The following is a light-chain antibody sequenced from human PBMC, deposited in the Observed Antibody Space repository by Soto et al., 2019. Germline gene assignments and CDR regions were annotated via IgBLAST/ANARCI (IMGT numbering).Light chain of an antibody. V-gene: IGKV1-39*01. CDR1: QSIGSN. CDR3: KKNQTFKWT. Sequence: LQITQSPSSLSASVRDRVTITCLSSQSIGSNLNWYQQSPGKAPKLLVFAAYSKPRGVPLIFDDSGSGKDLSLTIYNMQPEDFVTYYCKKNQTFKWTFGQGTKV. CDR2: AAY. J-gene: IGKJ1*01.